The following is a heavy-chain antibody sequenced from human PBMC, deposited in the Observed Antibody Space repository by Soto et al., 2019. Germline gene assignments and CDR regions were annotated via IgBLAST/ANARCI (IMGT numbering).Heavy chain of an antibody. D-gene: IGHD4-17*01. V-gene: IGHV2-5*01. CDR3: AHSTVTTGRPYYFDY. CDR2: IYWNDDK. CDR1: GLSLSTSGVC. J-gene: IGHJ4*02. Sequence: SAPTLVNPTQTLTLTCTFSGLSLSTSGVCVSWIRQPPGKALEWLALIYWNDDKRYSPSLKSRLTITKDTSKNQVVLTMTNMDPVDTATYYCAHSTVTTGRPYYFDYWGQGTLVTVSS.